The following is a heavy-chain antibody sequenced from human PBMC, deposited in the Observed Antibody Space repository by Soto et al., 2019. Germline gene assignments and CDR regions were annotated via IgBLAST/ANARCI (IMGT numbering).Heavy chain of an antibody. J-gene: IGHJ4*02. CDR3: ARDERMTTVTTLVYYFDY. V-gene: IGHV3-21*01. D-gene: IGHD4-17*01. Sequence: VQLVESGGGLVKPGGSLRLSCAASGFTFSTYSMNWVRQAPGKGLEWVSSISSSSSYIYYADSVKGRFTISRDNAKNSLYLQMNSLRAEDTGVYYCARDERMTTVTTLVYYFDYWGQGILVTVSS. CDR1: GFTFSTYS. CDR2: ISSSSSYI.